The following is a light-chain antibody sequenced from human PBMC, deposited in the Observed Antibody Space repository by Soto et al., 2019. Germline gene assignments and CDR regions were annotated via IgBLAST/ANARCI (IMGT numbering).Light chain of an antibody. J-gene: IGLJ2*01. CDR2: DVS. CDR1: SSDVGGYNY. Sequence: QSALTQPASVSGSPGQSLTISCTGTSSDVGGYNYVSWYQQHPGKAPKLMIYDVSNRPSGVSNRFSGSKSGNTASLTISGLHAEDEADYYCSSATSSSTPVVFGGGTKLTVL. CDR3: SSATSSSTPVV. V-gene: IGLV2-14*01.